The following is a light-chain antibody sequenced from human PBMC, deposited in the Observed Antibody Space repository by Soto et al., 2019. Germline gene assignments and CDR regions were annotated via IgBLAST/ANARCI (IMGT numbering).Light chain of an antibody. CDR2: AAS. V-gene: IGKV1-8*01. Sequence: AIQLTQSPSSLSASIGDRVTITCRASRGISSYLAWYQQKPGKAPKLLIYAASTLQSGVPSRFSGSGSGTDFTLTISCLQSEDFATYYCQQYYSYPLTFGGGTKVDIK. CDR1: RGISSY. J-gene: IGKJ4*01. CDR3: QQYYSYPLT.